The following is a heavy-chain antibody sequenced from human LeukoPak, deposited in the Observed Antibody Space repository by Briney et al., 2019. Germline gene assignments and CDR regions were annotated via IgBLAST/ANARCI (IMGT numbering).Heavy chain of an antibody. V-gene: IGHV3-66*01. CDR2: IYSGGST. Sequence: PGGSLRLSCAASGFTFSSNYMSWVRQAPGKGLEWISVIYSGGSTYYADSVKGRFTISRDNSKNTLYLQMNSLRAEDTAVYYCARGISSGWYGSYYFDYWGQGTLVTVSS. CDR3: ARGISSGWYGSYYFDY. D-gene: IGHD6-19*01. J-gene: IGHJ4*02. CDR1: GFTFSSNY.